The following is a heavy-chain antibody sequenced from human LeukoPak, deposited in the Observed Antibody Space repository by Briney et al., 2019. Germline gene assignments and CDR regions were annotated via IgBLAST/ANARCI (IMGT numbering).Heavy chain of an antibody. CDR3: ARDPYSGNYGDYYYYYMDV. Sequence: GGSLRLSCVASGFTFNTYNMNWVRQAPGKGLEGVSSITSSSSYIYYADSVKGRFTISRDNAKSSLYLQMNSLRDEDTAVYYCARDPYSGNYGDYYYYYMDVWGKGTTVTISS. CDR1: GFTFNTYN. D-gene: IGHD1-26*01. J-gene: IGHJ6*03. V-gene: IGHV3-21*01. CDR2: ITSSSSYI.